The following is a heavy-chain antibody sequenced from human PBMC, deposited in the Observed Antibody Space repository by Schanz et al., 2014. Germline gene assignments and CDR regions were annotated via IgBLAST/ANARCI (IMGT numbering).Heavy chain of an antibody. CDR1: GFRFDDYA. CDR2: MSWNAGSL. V-gene: IGHV3-9*01. Sequence: EVQLVESGGGLVQPGGSLRLSCAASGFRFDDYAMHWVRQAPGKGLEWVSGMSWNAGSLGYGDSVKGRFTISRDNSKNTLFLQMSSLRAEDTAVYYCARDGDFDYWGQGTLVTVSS. J-gene: IGHJ4*02. CDR3: ARDGDFDY.